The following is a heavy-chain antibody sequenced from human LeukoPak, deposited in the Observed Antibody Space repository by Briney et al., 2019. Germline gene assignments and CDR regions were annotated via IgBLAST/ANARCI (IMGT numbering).Heavy chain of an antibody. D-gene: IGHD5-24*01. J-gene: IGHJ4*02. CDR3: ARGRDGRGDY. CDR2: ISSSSSYI. V-gene: IGHV3-21*01. Sequence: GGSLRLSCAASGFTFSSYSTNWVRQAPGKGLEWVSSISSSSSYIYYADSVKGRFTISRDNAKNSLYLQMNSLRAEDTAVYYCARGRDGRGDYWGQGTLVTVSS. CDR1: GFTFSSYS.